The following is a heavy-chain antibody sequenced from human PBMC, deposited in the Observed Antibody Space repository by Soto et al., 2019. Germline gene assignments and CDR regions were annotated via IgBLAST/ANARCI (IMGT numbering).Heavy chain of an antibody. CDR1: GRTFSSYS. Sequence: QVQLVQPGAEVKKPGSSVKVSCKASGRTFSSYSINWVRQAPGQGLEWMGEIIPIFGTANYAQKFQGRVTITADESTSTAYMELSSLRSEDTAVYYCARDGGRHSGGIDYWGQGTLVTVSS. V-gene: IGHV1-69*01. CDR2: IIPIFGTA. CDR3: ARDGGRHSGGIDY. J-gene: IGHJ4*02. D-gene: IGHD1-26*01.